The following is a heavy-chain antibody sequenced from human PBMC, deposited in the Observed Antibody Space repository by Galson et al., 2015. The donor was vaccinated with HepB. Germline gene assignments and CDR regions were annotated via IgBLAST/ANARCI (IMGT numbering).Heavy chain of an antibody. V-gene: IGHV5-51*01. CDR3: ARQVGYCSSTSCHNWFDP. CDR1: GYSFTSYW. CDR2: IYPGDSDT. Sequence: QSGAEVKKPGESLKISCKGSGYSFTSYWIGWVRQMPGKGLEWMGIIYPGDSDTRYGPSFQGQVTISADKSISTAYLQWSSLKASDTAMYYCARQVGYCSSTSCHNWFDPWGQGTLVTVSS. J-gene: IGHJ5*02. D-gene: IGHD2-2*01.